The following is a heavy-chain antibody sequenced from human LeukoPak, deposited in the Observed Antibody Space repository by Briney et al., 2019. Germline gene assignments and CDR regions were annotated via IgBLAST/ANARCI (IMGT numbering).Heavy chain of an antibody. Sequence: GGSLRLSCSASGFTFSSYWMSWVRQAPGKGLEWVANIKQDGSEKYYVDSVKGRFTISRDNAKNSLYLQMNSLRAEDTAAYYCARGQKGDFWSGYYYYFDYWGQGTLVTVSS. CDR1: GFTFSSYW. CDR2: IKQDGSEK. D-gene: IGHD3-3*01. V-gene: IGHV3-7*01. J-gene: IGHJ4*02. CDR3: ARGQKGDFWSGYYYYFDY.